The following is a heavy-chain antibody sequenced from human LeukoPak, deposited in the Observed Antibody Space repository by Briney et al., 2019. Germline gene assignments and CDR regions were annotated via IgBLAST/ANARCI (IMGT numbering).Heavy chain of an antibody. CDR3: AAGPWELLDY. J-gene: IGHJ4*02. CDR2: ISGSGGST. V-gene: IGHV3-23*01. D-gene: IGHD1-26*01. Sequence: GGSLRLSCAASGFTFSSYAMSWVRQAPGKGLEWVSAISGSGGSTYYADSVKGRFTISRDNSKNTLYLQMHSLRAEDTAAYYCAAGPWELLDYWGQGTLVTVSS. CDR1: GFTFSSYA.